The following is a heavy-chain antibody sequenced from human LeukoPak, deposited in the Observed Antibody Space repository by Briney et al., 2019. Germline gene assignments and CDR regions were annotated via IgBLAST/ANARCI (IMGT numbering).Heavy chain of an antibody. D-gene: IGHD5-12*01. V-gene: IGHV4-4*02. Sequence: SGTLSLTCAVSGGSISSSNWWSWVRQPPGKGLEWIGEIYHSGSTYYNPSLKSRVTISVDTSKNQFSLKLSSVTAADTAVYYCARKVYNGYAPFDYWGQGTLVTVSS. CDR1: GGSISSSNW. J-gene: IGHJ4*02. CDR2: IYHSGST. CDR3: ARKVYNGYAPFDY.